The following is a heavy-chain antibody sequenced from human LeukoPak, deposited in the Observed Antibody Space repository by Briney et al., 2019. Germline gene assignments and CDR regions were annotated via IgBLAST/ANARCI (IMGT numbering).Heavy chain of an antibody. CDR3: ARGKGYYDSSGYYSWFDP. CDR2: ISSSGSTI. CDR1: GFTFSDYY. D-gene: IGHD3-22*01. V-gene: IGHV3-11*01. Sequence: GGPLRLSCAASGFTFSDYYMSWIRQAPGKGLEWVSYISSSGSTIYYADSVKGRFTISRDNAKNSLYLQMNSLRAEDTAVYYCARGKGYYDSSGYYSWFDPWGQGTLVTVSS. J-gene: IGHJ5*02.